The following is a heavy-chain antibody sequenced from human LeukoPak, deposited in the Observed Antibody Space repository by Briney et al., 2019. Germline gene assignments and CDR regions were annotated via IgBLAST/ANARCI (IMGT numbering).Heavy chain of an antibody. J-gene: IGHJ4*02. D-gene: IGHD3-22*01. CDR2: ISAYNTNT. CDR1: GYAFTNYG. V-gene: IGHV1-18*01. CDR3: ARVVLDHYYDSSGYLGTLDY. Sequence: ASVKVSCKASGYAFTNYGITWVRQAPGQGLEWMGWISAYNTNTNYAQKLQGRVTMTTDTSTSTAYMELRSLRSDDTAVYYCARVVLDHYYDSSGYLGTLDYWGQGPLVTVSS.